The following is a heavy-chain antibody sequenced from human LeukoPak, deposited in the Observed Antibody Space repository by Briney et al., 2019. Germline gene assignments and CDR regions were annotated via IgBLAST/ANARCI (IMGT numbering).Heavy chain of an antibody. V-gene: IGHV4-34*01. D-gene: IGHD3-3*01. CDR2: INHSGST. CDR3: AAHGPYYDFWSGYLP. Sequence: SETLSLTCAVYGGSFSGYYWSWIRQPPGKGLEWIGEINHSGSTNYNPSLKSRVTISVDTSKNPFSLKLSSVTAADTAVYYCAAHGPYYDFWSGYLPWGQGTLVTVSS. J-gene: IGHJ5*02. CDR1: GGSFSGYY.